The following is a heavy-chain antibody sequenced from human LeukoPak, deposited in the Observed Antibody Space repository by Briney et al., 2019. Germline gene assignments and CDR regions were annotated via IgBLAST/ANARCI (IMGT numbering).Heavy chain of an antibody. D-gene: IGHD5-18*01. Sequence: GGSLRLSCAASGFTFSDYCMSWIRQAPGKGLEWVSYISSSGSTIYYADSVKGRLTISRDNVKNSLYLQMNSLRAEDTAVYYCASDQYFKRGYSYGTPLDYWGQGTLVTVSS. CDR2: ISSSGSTI. CDR3: ASDQYFKRGYSYGTPLDY. J-gene: IGHJ4*02. V-gene: IGHV3-11*04. CDR1: GFTFSDYC.